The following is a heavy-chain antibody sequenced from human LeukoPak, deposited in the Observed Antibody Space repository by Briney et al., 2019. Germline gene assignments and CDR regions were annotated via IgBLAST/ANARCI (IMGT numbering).Heavy chain of an antibody. D-gene: IGHD4-17*01. V-gene: IGHV4-59*12. J-gene: IGHJ5*02. Sequence: PSETLSLTCTVSGGSISSYYWSWIRQPPGKGLEWIGYIYYSGSTYYNPSLKSRVTISVDTSKNQFSLKLSSVTAADTAVYYCASDYGDNWGNWFDPWSQGTLVTVSS. CDR1: GGSISSYY. CDR3: ASDYGDNWGNWFDP. CDR2: IYYSGST.